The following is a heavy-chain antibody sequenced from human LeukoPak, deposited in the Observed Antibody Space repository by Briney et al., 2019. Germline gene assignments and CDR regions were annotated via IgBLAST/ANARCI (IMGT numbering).Heavy chain of an antibody. D-gene: IGHD1-1*01. V-gene: IGHV3-15*01. J-gene: IGHJ4*02. Sequence: GGSLRLSCAASGFTISNAWMNWVRQAPGKGLKWVGRIKTKTDGATTDYAAPVKGRFTISRDDSKNTLYLQMNSLKTEDTAVYYCTTGSNEGYWGQGTLVTVSS. CDR1: GFTISNAW. CDR2: IKTKTDGATT. CDR3: TTGSNEGY.